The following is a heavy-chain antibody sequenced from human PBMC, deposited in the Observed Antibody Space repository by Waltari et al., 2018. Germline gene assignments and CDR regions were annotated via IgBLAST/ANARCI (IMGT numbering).Heavy chain of an antibody. CDR1: GFTLSNYW. J-gene: IGHJ4*02. V-gene: IGHV3-7*03. CDR2: INKDGTET. D-gene: IGHD6-19*01. CDR3: IRDYGSPY. Sequence: EAQQVESGGDLVQPGGSLRLSCVVSGFTLSNYWMSWVRQAPGKVLEWGANINKDGTETYYVDSVRGRFTISKDDAKNSVYLQMNSLKVEDTAVYYCIRDYGSPYWGQGTLVTVSS.